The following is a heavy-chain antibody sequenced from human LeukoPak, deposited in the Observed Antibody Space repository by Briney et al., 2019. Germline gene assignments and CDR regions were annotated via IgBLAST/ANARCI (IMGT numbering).Heavy chain of an antibody. V-gene: IGHV3-48*03. CDR2: ISSSGNLI. CDR1: GLTFSSYD. D-gene: IGHD1-1*01. CDR3: AREGGWNDFDY. J-gene: IGHJ4*02. Sequence: PGGSLRLSCEASGLTFSSYDMNWVRQAPGKGLEWVSYISSSGNLIHYADSVKSRFTFSRDNARNSLYLQMNSLRADDTAIYYWAREGGWNDFDYWGQGTLVTVSS.